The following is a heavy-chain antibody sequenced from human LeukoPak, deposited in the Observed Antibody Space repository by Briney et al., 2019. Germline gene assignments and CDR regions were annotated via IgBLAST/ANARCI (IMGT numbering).Heavy chain of an antibody. Sequence: GRSLRLSCAASGFTFSSYSMNWVRQAPWQGLDWVSSISSSSSYIYYAASVKGRFTISRDNAKNSLYLQMNSLRAEDTAVYYCARYSGSYYSLNYYYGMDVWGQGTTVTVSS. V-gene: IGHV3-21*01. D-gene: IGHD1-26*01. CDR2: ISSSSSYI. CDR3: ARYSGSYYSLNYYYGMDV. J-gene: IGHJ6*02. CDR1: GFTFSSYS.